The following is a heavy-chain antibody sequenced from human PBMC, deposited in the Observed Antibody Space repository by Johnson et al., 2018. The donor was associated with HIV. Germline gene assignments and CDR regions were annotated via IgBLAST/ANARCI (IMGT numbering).Heavy chain of an antibody. V-gene: IGHV3-66*02. CDR3: ARDFGLFLGKDDAFDI. CDR2: IYSGGST. Sequence: VQLVESGGGLVQPGGSLRLSCAASGFTFSSYWMHWVRQAPGKGLEWVSVIYSGGSTYYADSVKGRFTISRGNSKNTLYLQMNSLRAEDTAVYYCARDFGLFLGKDDAFDIWGQGTMVTVSS. J-gene: IGHJ3*02. D-gene: IGHD7-27*01. CDR1: GFTFSSYW.